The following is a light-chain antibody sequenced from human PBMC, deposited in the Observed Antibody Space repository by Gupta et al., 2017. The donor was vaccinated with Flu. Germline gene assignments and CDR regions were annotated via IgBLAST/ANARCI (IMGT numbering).Light chain of an antibody. CDR2: EVS. Sequence: SVTPGQPASISCKSSESLVYSDGETYLYWHLQRPGQPPQLLIYEVSKRFSGVPDRFSGSGSGTDFTLKISRVEPEDVGTYYCMQSRRLYTFDQGTKLELK. J-gene: IGKJ2*01. CDR3: MQSRRLYT. CDR1: ESLVYSDGETY. V-gene: IGKV2D-29*01.